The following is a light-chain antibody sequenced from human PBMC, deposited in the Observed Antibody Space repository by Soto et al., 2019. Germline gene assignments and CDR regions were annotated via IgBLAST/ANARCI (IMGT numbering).Light chain of an antibody. V-gene: IGKV1-5*01. J-gene: IGKJ1*01. Sequence: DIQMTQSPSTLSASVGDRVTITCRASQNIHNWLAWYQQKPGKAPKLLIYDASTLESGVPSRFSGSGSGTEFTLTISSLQPDDFATYYCQQYQSYWTLGQGTKVDIK. CDR2: DAS. CDR1: QNIHNW. CDR3: QQYQSYWT.